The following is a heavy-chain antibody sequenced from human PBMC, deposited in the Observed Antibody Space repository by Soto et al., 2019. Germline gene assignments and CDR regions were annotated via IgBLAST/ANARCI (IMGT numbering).Heavy chain of an antibody. J-gene: IGHJ6*02. D-gene: IGHD3-3*01. CDR3: ARGRPNYDFWSGYGGMDV. CDR1: GYTFTSYD. Sequence: ASVKVSCKASGYTFTSYDINWVRQATGQGLEWMGWMNPNSGNTGYAQKFQGRVTMTRNTSISTAYMELSSLRSEDTAVYYCARGRPNYDFWSGYGGMDVWGQGTTVTVSS. V-gene: IGHV1-8*01. CDR2: MNPNSGNT.